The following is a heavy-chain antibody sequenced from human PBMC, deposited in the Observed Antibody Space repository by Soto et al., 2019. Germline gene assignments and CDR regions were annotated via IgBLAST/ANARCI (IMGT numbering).Heavy chain of an antibody. CDR2: INHSGST. J-gene: IGHJ5*02. Sequence: PSETLSLTCAVYGGSFSGYCWSWIRQPPGKGLEWIGEINHSGSTNYNPSLKSRVTISVDTSKNQFSLKLSSVTAADTAVYYCARGRGQAVVPAAIVANWFDPWGQGTLVTVSS. CDR3: ARGRGQAVVPAAIVANWFDP. D-gene: IGHD2-2*01. V-gene: IGHV4-34*01. CDR1: GGSFSGYC.